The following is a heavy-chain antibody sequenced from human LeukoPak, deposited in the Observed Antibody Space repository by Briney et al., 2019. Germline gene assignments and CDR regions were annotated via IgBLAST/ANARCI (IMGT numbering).Heavy chain of an antibody. CDR3: ARGRDYFDY. Sequence: PSETLSLTCAVYGGSFSGYYWSWIRQPPGKGLEWIGEINHSGSTNYNPSLKSRVTISVDTSKNQFSLKLSSVTAADTAVYYCARGRDYFDYWGQGTLVTVSS. V-gene: IGHV4-34*01. CDR2: INHSGST. CDR1: GGSFSGYY. J-gene: IGHJ4*02.